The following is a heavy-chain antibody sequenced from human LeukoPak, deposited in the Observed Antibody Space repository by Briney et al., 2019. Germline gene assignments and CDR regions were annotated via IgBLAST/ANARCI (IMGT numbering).Heavy chain of an antibody. CDR2: IQPDGSEQ. D-gene: IGHD3-10*01. J-gene: IGHJ4*02. V-gene: IGHV3-7*01. CDR1: GFAFSRSW. CDR3: VSMVRGIGY. Sequence: GGSLRLSCVASGFAFSRSWMSWVRQAPGKGLEWVGNIQPDGSEQYPVDSVKGRFTISRENAKNSVYLQLNSLRPEDTAMYYCVSMVRGIGYWGQGTLVTVSS.